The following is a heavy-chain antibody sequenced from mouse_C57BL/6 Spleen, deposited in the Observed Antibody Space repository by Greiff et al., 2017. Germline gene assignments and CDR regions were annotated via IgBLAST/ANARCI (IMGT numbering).Heavy chain of an antibody. CDR3: ARGIYYGNWGAMDY. J-gene: IGHJ4*01. Sequence: EVQLQQSGPELVKPGASVKISCKASGYTFTDYYMNWVKQSHGKSLEWIGDINPNNGGTSYNQKFKGKATLTVDKSSSTAYMELRSLTSEDSAVYYCARGIYYGNWGAMDYWGQGTSVTVSS. CDR1: GYTFTDYY. V-gene: IGHV1-26*01. D-gene: IGHD2-1*01. CDR2: INPNNGGT.